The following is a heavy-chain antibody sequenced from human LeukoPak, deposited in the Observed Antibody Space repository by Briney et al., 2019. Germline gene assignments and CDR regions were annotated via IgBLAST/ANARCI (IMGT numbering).Heavy chain of an antibody. D-gene: IGHD6-13*01. Sequence: SETLSLTCIVSGYSISSGYYWGWIRQPPGKGLEWIGNIHHSGSIYYNPSLKSRVTISVDTSKNQLSLKLSSVTAADTAVYYCARVAAGIGFFQHWGQGTLVTVSS. CDR1: GYSISSGYY. CDR3: ARVAAGIGFFQH. V-gene: IGHV4-38-2*02. CDR2: IHHSGSI. J-gene: IGHJ1*01.